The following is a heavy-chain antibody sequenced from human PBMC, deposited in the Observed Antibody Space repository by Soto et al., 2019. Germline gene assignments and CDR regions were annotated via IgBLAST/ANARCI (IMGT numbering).Heavy chain of an antibody. D-gene: IGHD5-12*01. J-gene: IGHJ4*02. CDR2: IYPSGST. CDR1: GGSISGHS. V-gene: IGHV4-4*07. Sequence: SESLSLTCTVSGGSISGHSWVWIRQPAGKGLEWIGHIYPSGSTSYNPSLRSRVTMSLDTSSNQIFLNLTSVTAADTAVFYCVRGRSYSVYDFWGPGTLVTVSS. CDR3: VRGRSYSVYDF.